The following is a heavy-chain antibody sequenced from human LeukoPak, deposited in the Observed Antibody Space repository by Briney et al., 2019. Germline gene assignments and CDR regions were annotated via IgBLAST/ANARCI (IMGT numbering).Heavy chain of an antibody. V-gene: IGHV1-2*02. D-gene: IGHD6-6*01. CDR2: INSNSGGT. CDR3: ARQYSSSSAAFDI. J-gene: IGHJ3*02. Sequence: ASVKVSCKASGYTFSGYYMHWVRQAPGQGLEWMGWINSNSGGTNYAQKFQGRVTMTRDTSISTAYMELSRLRSDDTAVYYCARQYSSSSAAFDIWGQGTMVTVSS. CDR1: GYTFSGYY.